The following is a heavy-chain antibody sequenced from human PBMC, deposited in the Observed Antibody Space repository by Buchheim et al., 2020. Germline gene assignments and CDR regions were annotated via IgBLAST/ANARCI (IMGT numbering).Heavy chain of an antibody. CDR1: GFTFSSYE. Sequence: VQLVESGGGVVQPGRSLRLSCAASGFTFSSYEMNWVRQAPGKGLEWVSYISSSGSTIYYADSVKGRFTISRDNAKKSMYLQMNSLRAEDTAVYYCAREWSVNGIDDWGQGTL. CDR2: ISSSGSTI. V-gene: IGHV3-48*03. J-gene: IGHJ4*02. CDR3: AREWSVNGIDD. D-gene: IGHD2-8*01.